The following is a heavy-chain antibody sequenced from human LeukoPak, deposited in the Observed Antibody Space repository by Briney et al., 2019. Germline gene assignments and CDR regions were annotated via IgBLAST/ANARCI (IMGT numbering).Heavy chain of an antibody. CDR1: GFTFVDYA. Sequence: GGSLRLSCTTSGFTFVDYAMSWFRQAPGKGLEWVSVIYSGGTTYYADSVRGRFTISRDNSNNTLYLQMNSLRAEDTAVYYCARDENCSGGSCYSDYWGQGTLVTVSS. CDR3: ARDENCSGGSCYSDY. D-gene: IGHD2-15*01. J-gene: IGHJ4*02. CDR2: IYSGGTT. V-gene: IGHV3-53*01.